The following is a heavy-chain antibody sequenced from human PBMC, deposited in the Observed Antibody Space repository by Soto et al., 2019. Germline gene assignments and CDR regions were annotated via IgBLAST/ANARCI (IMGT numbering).Heavy chain of an antibody. CDR2: IYYSGST. V-gene: IGHV4-59*08. D-gene: IGHD6-19*01. CDR3: GRRCDSSGCRGWFDP. Sequence: SETLSLTCTVSGGSISSYYWSWIRQPPGKGLEWIGYIYYSGSTNYNPSLKSRVTISVDTSKNQFSLKLSSVTAADTAVYYCGRRCDSSGCRGWFDPWGQGTLVTAPQ. J-gene: IGHJ5*02. CDR1: GGSISSYY.